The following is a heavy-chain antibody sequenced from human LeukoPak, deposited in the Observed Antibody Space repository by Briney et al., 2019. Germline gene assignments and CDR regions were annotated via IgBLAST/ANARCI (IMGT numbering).Heavy chain of an antibody. Sequence: PGGSLRLSCTASGLTFSTSGFNWVRQAPGKGLEWVASIGPTGSDRYNADSIKGRFTISRDNANNFLYLQMNSLRAEDTAVYYCATETNGRHYGYWGQGTLLTVSS. CDR2: IGPTGSDR. D-gene: IGHD1-14*01. J-gene: IGHJ4*02. CDR3: ATETNGRHYGY. CDR1: GLTFSTSG. V-gene: IGHV3-21*06.